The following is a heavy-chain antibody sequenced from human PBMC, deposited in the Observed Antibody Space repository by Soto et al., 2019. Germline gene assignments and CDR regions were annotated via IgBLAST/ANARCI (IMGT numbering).Heavy chain of an antibody. D-gene: IGHD2-21*02. V-gene: IGHV3-23*01. J-gene: IGHJ4*02. CDR2: ISGSGGST. Sequence: GGSLRLSCAASGFTFSSYAMGWVRQAPGKGLEWVSAISGSGGSTYYADSVKGRFTISRDNSKNTLYLQMNSLRAEDTAVYYCAKDSEYCGGDCYSDYWGQGTLVTVSS. CDR1: GFTFSSYA. CDR3: AKDSEYCGGDCYSDY.